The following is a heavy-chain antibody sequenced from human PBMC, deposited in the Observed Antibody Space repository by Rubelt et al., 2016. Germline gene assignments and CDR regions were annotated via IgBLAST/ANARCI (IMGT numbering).Heavy chain of an antibody. Sequence: VATIWHDGSNKYLADSVKGRFTISRDNSKNTLYLQMNSLRADDTAVYYCAKDRNTMIVVVITNAFDVWGQGTMVTVSP. CDR3: AKDRNTMIVVVITNAFDV. J-gene: IGHJ3*01. V-gene: IGHV3-33*03. D-gene: IGHD3-22*01. CDR2: IWHDGSNK.